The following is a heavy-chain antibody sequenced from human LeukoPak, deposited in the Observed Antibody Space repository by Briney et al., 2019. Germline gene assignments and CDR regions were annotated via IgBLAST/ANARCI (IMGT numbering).Heavy chain of an antibody. D-gene: IGHD6-13*01. J-gene: IGHJ5*02. CDR3: ATTGQQLVDGDWFDP. V-gene: IGHV1-2*02. Sequence: GASVKVSCKASGYTFTSYAMHWVRQAPGQGLEWMGWINPNSGGTNYAQKFQGRVTMTRDTSISTAYMELSRLRSDDTAVYYCATTGQQLVDGDWFDPWGQGTLVTVSS. CDR2: INPNSGGT. CDR1: GYTFTSYA.